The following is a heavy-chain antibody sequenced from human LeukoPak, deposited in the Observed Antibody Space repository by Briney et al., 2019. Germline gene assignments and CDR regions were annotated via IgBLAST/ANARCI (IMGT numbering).Heavy chain of an antibody. V-gene: IGHV3-48*01. CDR2: ISSSSSVI. CDR3: ARDIGSGTTGTTGVLVN. J-gene: IGHJ4*02. D-gene: IGHD1-1*01. CDR1: GFTVSSNY. Sequence: GGSLRLSCAASGFTVSSNYMIWVRQTPGKGLEWVSYISSSSSVIYYADSVKGRFTISRDNAKNSLYLQMSSLRAEDTAVYYCARDIGSGTTGTTGVLVNWGQGTLVTVSS.